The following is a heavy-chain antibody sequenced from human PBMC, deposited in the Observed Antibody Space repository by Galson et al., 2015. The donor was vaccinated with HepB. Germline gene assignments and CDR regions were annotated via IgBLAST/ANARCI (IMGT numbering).Heavy chain of an antibody. V-gene: IGHV1-18*04. CDR1: AYTFTTYA. CDR3: ARDRAVVSATGTGWFDP. Sequence: SVKVSCKASAYTFTTYAITWVRRAPGQGLEWMGWITAYNGNTNYAQKFQGRITMTPDTSTTTAYMELRSLRSDDTALYYCARDRAVVSATGTGWFDPWGQGTLVTVSS. J-gene: IGHJ5*02. D-gene: IGHD6-13*01. CDR2: ITAYNGNT.